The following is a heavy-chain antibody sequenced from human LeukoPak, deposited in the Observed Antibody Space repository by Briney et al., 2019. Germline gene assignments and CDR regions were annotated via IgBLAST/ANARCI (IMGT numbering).Heavy chain of an antibody. D-gene: IGHD5-12*01. CDR3: ARVLRGYSGYDYYFDY. Sequence: SETLSLTCTVSGGSVSSGSYYWSWLRQPPGKGLEWIGYIYYSGSTNYNPSLKSRVTISVDTSKNQFSLKLSSVTAADTAVYYCARVLRGYSGYDYYFDYWGQGTLVTVSS. J-gene: IGHJ4*02. CDR1: GGSVSSGSYY. CDR2: IYYSGST. V-gene: IGHV4-61*01.